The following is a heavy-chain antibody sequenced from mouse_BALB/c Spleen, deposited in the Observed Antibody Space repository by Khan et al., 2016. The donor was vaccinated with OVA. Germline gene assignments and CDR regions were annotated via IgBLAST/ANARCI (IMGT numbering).Heavy chain of an antibody. CDR3: APAETGDYFDY. D-gene: IGHD4-1*01. Sequence: EVQLQESGAELVKPGASVKLSCTASGFNIKDTHMHWVKQRPEQGLEWIGRIDPANDNSKYDPRFQGKATITADTSSNTAYLHLSSLTSEDTAVYYCAPAETGDYFDYWGQGTTLTVSS. CDR2: IDPANDNS. V-gene: IGHV14-3*02. CDR1: GFNIKDTH. J-gene: IGHJ2*01.